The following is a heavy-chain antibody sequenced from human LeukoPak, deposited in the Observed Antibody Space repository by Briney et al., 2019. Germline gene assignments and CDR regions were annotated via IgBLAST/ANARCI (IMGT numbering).Heavy chain of an antibody. Sequence: SETLSLTCTASGGSISRYYWSWIRQPPGGGLEWIGYIYYSGSTNYNPSLKSRVSISIDTSKNQFSLKLRSVTAADTAVYYCARTYYDSSAYEYYFDYWGQGTLVTVSS. D-gene: IGHD3-22*01. V-gene: IGHV4-59*08. CDR1: GGSISRYY. J-gene: IGHJ4*02. CDR2: IYYSGST. CDR3: ARTYYDSSAYEYYFDY.